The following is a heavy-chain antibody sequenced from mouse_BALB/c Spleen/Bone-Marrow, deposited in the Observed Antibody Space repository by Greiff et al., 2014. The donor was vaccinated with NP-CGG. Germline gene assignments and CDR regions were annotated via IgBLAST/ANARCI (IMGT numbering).Heavy chain of an antibody. Sequence: QVQLQQPGPELVRPGVSVKISCKGSGYAFTDYAMHWVKQSHAKGLEWIGVISTYSGNTNYNQKFKGKATMTVDKSSSTAYMELARLTSEDSAIYYCARGIYYDSTWFAYWGQGTLVTVSA. CDR2: ISTYSGNT. V-gene: IGHV1-67*01. CDR3: ARGIYYDSTWFAY. J-gene: IGHJ3*01. D-gene: IGHD2-4*01. CDR1: GYAFTDYA.